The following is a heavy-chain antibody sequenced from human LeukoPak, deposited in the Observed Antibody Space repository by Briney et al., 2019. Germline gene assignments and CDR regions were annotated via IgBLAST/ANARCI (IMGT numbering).Heavy chain of an antibody. CDR3: ARDGGYGYGYVDFDY. CDR1: GGSISSGSYY. Sequence: PSQTLSLTCTVSGGSISSGSYYWSWIRQPAGKGLEWIGRIYTSGSTNYNPSLKSRVTISVDTSKNQFSLKLSSVTAADTAVYYCARDGGYGYGYVDFDYWGQRTLVTVSS. J-gene: IGHJ4*02. CDR2: IYTSGST. D-gene: IGHD5-18*01. V-gene: IGHV4-61*02.